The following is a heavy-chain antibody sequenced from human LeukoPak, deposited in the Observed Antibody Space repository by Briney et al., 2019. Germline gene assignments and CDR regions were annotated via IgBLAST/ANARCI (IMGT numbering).Heavy chain of an antibody. Sequence: GGSLRLSCAASGFTFSSYGMSWVRQAPGKGLEWVSAISGSGGSTYYADSVKGRFTISRDNAKNTLYLQMNSLRAEDTAVYYCARVGPRDSSGRYYFDYWGQGTLVTVSS. CDR2: ISGSGGST. CDR3: ARVGPRDSSGRYYFDY. J-gene: IGHJ4*02. V-gene: IGHV3-23*01. CDR1: GFTFSSYG. D-gene: IGHD3-22*01.